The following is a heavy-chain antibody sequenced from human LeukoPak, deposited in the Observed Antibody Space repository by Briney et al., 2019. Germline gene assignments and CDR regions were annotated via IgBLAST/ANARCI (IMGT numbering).Heavy chain of an antibody. CDR1: GFTFSSYA. CDR3: ARVAVSGSWYNWFDP. Sequence: GGSLRLSCAASGFTFSSYAMHWVRQAPGKGLEWVAVISYDGSNKYYADSVKGRFTISRDNAKNSLYLQMNSLRAEDAAVYYCARVAVSGSWYNWFDPWGQGTLVTVSS. D-gene: IGHD6-13*01. J-gene: IGHJ5*02. V-gene: IGHV3-30-3*01. CDR2: ISYDGSNK.